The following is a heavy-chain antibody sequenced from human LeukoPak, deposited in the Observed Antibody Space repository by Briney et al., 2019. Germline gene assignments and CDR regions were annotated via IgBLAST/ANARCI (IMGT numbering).Heavy chain of an antibody. CDR2: INGGGETT. CDR3: VKEAGSSTFRYVDY. V-gene: IGHV3-23*01. D-gene: IGHD6-6*01. Sequence: GGSLRLSCAASGFTFSKYLMSWVRQAPGKGLEWVSGINGGGETTYYIASVKGRFTISRDNSKNTLNLQMNSLRVEDTAVYYCVKEAGSSTFRYVDYWGQGTLATVSS. CDR1: GFTFSKYL. J-gene: IGHJ4*02.